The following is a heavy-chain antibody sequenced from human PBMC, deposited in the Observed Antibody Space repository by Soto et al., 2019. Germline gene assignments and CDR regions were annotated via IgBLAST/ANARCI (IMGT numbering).Heavy chain of an antibody. D-gene: IGHD2-15*01. CDR3: ARDPYCSGGSCYPFFDY. Sequence: GGSLRLSCAASGFTFSDYYMSWIRQAPGKGLEWVSYISSSGSTIYYADSVKGPFTISRDNAKNSLYLQMNSLRAEDTDVYYCARDPYCSGGSCYPFFDYWGQGTLVTVSS. J-gene: IGHJ4*02. CDR1: GFTFSDYY. V-gene: IGHV3-11*01. CDR2: ISSSGSTI.